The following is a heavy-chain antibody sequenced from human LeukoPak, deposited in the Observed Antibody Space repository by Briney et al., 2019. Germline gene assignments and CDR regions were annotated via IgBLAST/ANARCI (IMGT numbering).Heavy chain of an antibody. Sequence: GGSLRLSCAVSGITLSNYGMSWVRQAPGKGLEYVSAISSNGGSTYYANSVKGRFTISRDNSKNTLYLQMGSLRAEDMAVYYCARVYDFWSGYPNSGYMDVWGKGTTVTVSS. V-gene: IGHV3-64*01. CDR1: GITLSNYG. CDR3: ARVYDFWSGYPNSGYMDV. CDR2: ISSNGGST. J-gene: IGHJ6*03. D-gene: IGHD3-3*01.